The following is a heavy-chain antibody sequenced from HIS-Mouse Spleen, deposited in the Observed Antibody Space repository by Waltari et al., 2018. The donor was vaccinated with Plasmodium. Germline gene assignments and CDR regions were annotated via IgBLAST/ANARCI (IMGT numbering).Heavy chain of an antibody. CDR3: AKVAQGTRDAFDI. CDR2: IWYDGSNK. CDR1: GFTFSSYG. D-gene: IGHD2-8*01. J-gene: IGHJ3*02. Sequence: AASGFTFSSYGMHWVRQAPGKGLEWVAVIWYDGSNKYYADSVKGPFTISRDNSKNTLYLQMNSLRAEDTAVYYCAKVAQGTRDAFDIWGQGTMVTVSS. V-gene: IGHV3-33*06.